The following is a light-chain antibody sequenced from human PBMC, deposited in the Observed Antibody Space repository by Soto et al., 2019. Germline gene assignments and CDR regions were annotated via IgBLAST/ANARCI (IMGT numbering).Light chain of an antibody. CDR2: WAS. CDR1: QSVLYSANNKNK. CDR3: QQYYSSPIT. Sequence: DIVMTQSPDSLAVSLGERATINCRSSQSVLYSANNKNKLAWYQQKSGQPPKLLIYWASTRESGVPDRFSGSGSGTDFTLTISSLQAEDVAVYYCQQYYSSPITFGQGTRLEIK. J-gene: IGKJ5*01. V-gene: IGKV4-1*01.